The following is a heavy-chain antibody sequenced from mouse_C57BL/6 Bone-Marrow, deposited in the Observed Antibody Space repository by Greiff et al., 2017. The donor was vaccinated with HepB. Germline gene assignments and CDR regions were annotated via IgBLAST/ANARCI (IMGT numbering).Heavy chain of an antibody. CDR3: ARWGDYDAFAY. D-gene: IGHD2-4*01. V-gene: IGHV1-64*01. CDR2: IHPNSGST. CDR1: GYTFTSYS. J-gene: IGHJ3*01. Sequence: QVQLQQSGAELVKPGASVKMSCKASGYTFTSYSMHWVKQRPGQGLEWIGMIHPNSGSTNYNEKFKSKATLTVDKSSSTAYMQLSSLTSEDSAVYYCARWGDYDAFAYWGQGTLVTVSA.